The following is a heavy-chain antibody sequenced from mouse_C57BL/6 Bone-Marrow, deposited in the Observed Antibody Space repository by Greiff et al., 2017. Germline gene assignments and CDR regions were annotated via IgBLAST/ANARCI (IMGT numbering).Heavy chain of an antibody. V-gene: IGHV8-8*01. CDR1: GFSLSDFGMG. CDR2: ICLVDDK. CDR3: ARMRYSNDEEGFAY. D-gene: IGHD2-12*01. Sequence: QVTLKVSGPGILQPSQTLSLTCSFSGFSLSDFGMGVGWIRQPSGMGLEWLAHICLVDDKYSNPALKSRLTISKDTSKNPVFLKIANVVTADTAKYSCARMRYSNDEEGFAYWGQGTLVTVSA. J-gene: IGHJ3*01.